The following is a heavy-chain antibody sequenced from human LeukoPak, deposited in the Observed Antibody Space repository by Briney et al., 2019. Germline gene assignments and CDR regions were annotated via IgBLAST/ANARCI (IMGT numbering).Heavy chain of an antibody. J-gene: IGHJ5*02. D-gene: IGHD2-2*01. CDR3: ARDGSRCSSTSCYVRLNWFDP. CDR2: INPSGGSI. Sequence: ASVKVSCKASGYTFTSYYMHWVRQAPGQGLEWMGIINPSGGSISYAQKFQGRVTMTRDTSTSTVYMELSSLRSEDTAVYYCARDGSRCSSTSCYVRLNWFDPWGQGTMVTVSS. V-gene: IGHV1-46*01. CDR1: GYTFTSYY.